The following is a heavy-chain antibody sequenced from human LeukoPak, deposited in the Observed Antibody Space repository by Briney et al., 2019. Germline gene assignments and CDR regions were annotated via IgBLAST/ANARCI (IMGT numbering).Heavy chain of an antibody. CDR1: GYTFTSYG. V-gene: IGHV1-69*04. Sequence: ASVKVSCKASGYTFTSYGISWVRQAPGQGLEWMGRIIPILGIANYAQKFQGRVTITADKSTSTAYMELSSLRSEDTAVYYCARDAGDTAMVSDYWGQGTLVTVSS. CDR2: IIPILGIA. D-gene: IGHD5-18*01. CDR3: ARDAGDTAMVSDY. J-gene: IGHJ4*02.